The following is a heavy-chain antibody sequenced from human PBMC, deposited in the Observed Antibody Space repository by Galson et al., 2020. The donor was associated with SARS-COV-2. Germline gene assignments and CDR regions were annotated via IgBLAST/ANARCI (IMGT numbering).Heavy chain of an antibody. D-gene: IGHD6-19*01. Sequence: SETLSLTCTVSGGSISSGGYYWSWIRQHPGKGLEWIGYIYYSGSTYYNPSLKSRVTISVDTSKNQFSLKLSSVTAADTAVYYCARVLALAGRWYFDLWGRGTLVTVSS. CDR3: ARVLALAGRWYFDL. CDR1: GGSISSGGYY. CDR2: IYYSGST. V-gene: IGHV4-31*03. J-gene: IGHJ2*01.